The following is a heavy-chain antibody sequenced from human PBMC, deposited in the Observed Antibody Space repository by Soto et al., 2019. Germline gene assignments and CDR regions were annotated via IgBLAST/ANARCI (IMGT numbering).Heavy chain of an antibody. Sequence: QVQLQESGPGLVKPSQTLSLTCSVSGGSISSGGYYWSWIRQHPGKGLEWIGYIYYSGTTYYNPSLKSRATISVDTSKSQISLKLSSVTAADTAVYYCARGFSGSRPGDYYYYVMDAWGQGTTVTVSS. V-gene: IGHV4-31*03. J-gene: IGHJ6*02. CDR3: ARGFSGSRPGDYYYYVMDA. CDR1: GGSISSGGYY. CDR2: IYYSGTT. D-gene: IGHD3-10*01.